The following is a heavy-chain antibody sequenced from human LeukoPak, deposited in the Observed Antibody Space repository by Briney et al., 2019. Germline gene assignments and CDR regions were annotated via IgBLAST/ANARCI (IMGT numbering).Heavy chain of an antibody. J-gene: IGHJ3*02. D-gene: IGHD2-15*01. CDR3: ARYCSGGSCYDPRAFDI. Sequence: SETLSLTCAVYGGSFRGYYWSWIRQPPGKGLEWIGEINHSGSSNYNPSLKSRVTISLDTSKNQFSLKLSSVTAADTAVYYCARYCSGGSCYDPRAFDIWGQGTMVTVSS. CDR1: GGSFRGYY. CDR2: INHSGSS. V-gene: IGHV4-34*01.